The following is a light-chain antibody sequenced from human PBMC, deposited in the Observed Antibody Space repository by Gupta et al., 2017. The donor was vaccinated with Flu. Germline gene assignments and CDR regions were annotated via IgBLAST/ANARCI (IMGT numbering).Light chain of an antibody. CDR2: EVS. J-gene: IGLJ3*02. CDR3: CSYTSSSTPYSV. CDR1: SRDVGGYNY. V-gene: IGLV2-14*01. Sequence: QSALSQPASLSGSPGQAITIPCTGTSRDVGGYNYVSWYQQHPGKASKLMLTEVSNRPSGVSPLFSGSTSRNPASPNISRLQAEAEADYYCCSYTSSSTPYSVFGSGTKLTVL.